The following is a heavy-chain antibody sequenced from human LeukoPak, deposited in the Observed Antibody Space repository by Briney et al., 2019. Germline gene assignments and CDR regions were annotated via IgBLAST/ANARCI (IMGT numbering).Heavy chain of an antibody. CDR3: ARVLYYDFWSGYPHGMDV. CDR2: IWYDGSNK. V-gene: IGHV3-33*01. Sequence: PGGSLRLSCAASGFTFSSYGMHWVRQAPGKGLEWVAVIWYDGSNKYYADSVKGRFTISRDNSKNTLYLQMNSLRAEDTAVYYCARVLYYDFWSGYPHGMDVWGQGTTVTVSS. D-gene: IGHD3-3*01. J-gene: IGHJ6*02. CDR1: GFTFSSYG.